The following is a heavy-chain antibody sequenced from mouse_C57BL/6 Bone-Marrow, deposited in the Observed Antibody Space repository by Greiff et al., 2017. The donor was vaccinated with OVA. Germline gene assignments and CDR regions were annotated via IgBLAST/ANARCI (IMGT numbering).Heavy chain of an antibody. CDR1: GFNIKDYY. Sequence: EVKLVESGAELVKPGASVKLSCTASGFNIKDYYMHWVKQRTEQGLAWIGRIDPEDGETKYAPKFQGKATITADTSSNTAYLQLSSLTSEDTAVYYCAHHGSSYCFYAMDYWGQGTSVTVSS. D-gene: IGHD1-1*01. V-gene: IGHV14-2*01. CDR2: IDPEDGET. J-gene: IGHJ4*01. CDR3: AHHGSSYCFYAMDY.